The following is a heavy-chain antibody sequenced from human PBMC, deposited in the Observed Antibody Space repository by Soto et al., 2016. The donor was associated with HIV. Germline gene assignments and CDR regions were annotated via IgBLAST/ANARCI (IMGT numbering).Heavy chain of an antibody. CDR2: ISGSGGST. CDR1: GFTFSSYA. V-gene: IGHV3-23*01. J-gene: IGHJ3*02. Sequence: EVQLLESGGGLVQPGGSLRLSCAASGFTFSSYAMSWVRQAPGKGLEWVSAISGSGGSTYYADSVKGRFTISRDNSKNTLYLQMNSLRAEDTAVYYCAKDFRGGSSSWYVPDAFDIWGQRGQMVTVSS. CDR3: AKDFRGGSSSWYVPDAFDI. D-gene: IGHD6-13*01.